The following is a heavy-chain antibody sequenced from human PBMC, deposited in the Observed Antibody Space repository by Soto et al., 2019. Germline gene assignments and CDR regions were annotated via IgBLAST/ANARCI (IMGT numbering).Heavy chain of an antibody. J-gene: IGHJ4*02. V-gene: IGHV4-61*03. D-gene: IGHD4-17*01. Sequence: QVQLQESGPGLLKPSETLSLTCSVSGGSVSNKTYYWSWIRQPPGKRLEWIGYVYYSGTTNYNPALKIRVTISVDLSKNHFSLRLSSVTTADTALYYCARTTAVPNTLRSRYFFDYWGQGTLVTVSS. CDR1: GGSVSNKTYY. CDR2: VYYSGTT. CDR3: ARTTAVPNTLRSRYFFDY.